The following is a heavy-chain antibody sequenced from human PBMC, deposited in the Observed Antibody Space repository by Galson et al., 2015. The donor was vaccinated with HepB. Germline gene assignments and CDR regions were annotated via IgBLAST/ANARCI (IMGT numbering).Heavy chain of an antibody. J-gene: IGHJ6*02. Sequence: SLRLSCAASGFTFSSYSMNWVRQAPGKGLEWVSYISSSSSTIYYADFVKGRFTISRDNAKNSLYLQMNSLRDEDTAVYYCARDGHLWSGDYYDKGAYYYGMDVWGQGTTVTVSS. CDR1: GFTFSSYS. V-gene: IGHV3-48*02. D-gene: IGHD3-22*01. CDR3: ARDGHLWSGDYYDKGAYYYGMDV. CDR2: ISSSSSTI.